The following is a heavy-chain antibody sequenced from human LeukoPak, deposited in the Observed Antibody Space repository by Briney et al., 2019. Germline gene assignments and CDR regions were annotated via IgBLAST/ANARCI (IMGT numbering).Heavy chain of an antibody. CDR3: ARILDNDSSGYYVFDY. CDR2: IDWDDDK. V-gene: IGHV2-70*11. J-gene: IGHJ4*02. Sequence: ASGPALVKPTQTLTLTCTFSGFSLSTSGMCVSWIRQPPGKALEWLARIDWDDDKCYSTSLETRLTISKDTSKNQVVLTMTNMDPVDTATYYCARILDNDSSGYYVFDYWGQGTLVTVSS. CDR1: GFSLSTSGMC. D-gene: IGHD3-22*01.